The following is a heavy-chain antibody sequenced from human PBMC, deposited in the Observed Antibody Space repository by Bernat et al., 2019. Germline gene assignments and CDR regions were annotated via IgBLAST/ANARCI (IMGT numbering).Heavy chain of an antibody. CDR2: ISSSSSYT. D-gene: IGHD3-22*01. Sequence: QVQLVESGGGLVKPGGSLRLSCAASGFTFSDYYMSWIRQAPGKGLEWVSYISSSSSYTNYADSVKGRFTISRDNAKNSLYLQMNSLRAEGTAVYYCAREPYYYDSSWFDPWGQGTLVTVSS. V-gene: IGHV3-11*05. CDR1: GFTFSDYY. CDR3: AREPYYYDSSWFDP. J-gene: IGHJ5*02.